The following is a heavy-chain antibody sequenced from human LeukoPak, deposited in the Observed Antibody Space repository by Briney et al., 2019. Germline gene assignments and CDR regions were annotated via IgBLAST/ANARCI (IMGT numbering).Heavy chain of an antibody. CDR2: IDPSDSYT. CDR1: GYSFTSYW. J-gene: IGHJ3*02. V-gene: IGHV5-10-1*01. D-gene: IGHD3-10*01. Sequence: GESLKISCKGSGYSFTSYWISWVRQMPGKGLEWMGRIDPSDSYTNYSPSFQGHVTISADKSISTAYLQWSSLKASDTAMYYGARPVDYYGSGSPPDDAFDIWGQGTMVTVSS. CDR3: ARPVDYYGSGSPPDDAFDI.